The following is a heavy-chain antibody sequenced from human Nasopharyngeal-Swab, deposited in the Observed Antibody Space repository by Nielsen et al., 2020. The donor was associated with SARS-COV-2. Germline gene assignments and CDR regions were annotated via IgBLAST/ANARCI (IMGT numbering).Heavy chain of an antibody. CDR2: ISSSSSTI. V-gene: IGHV3-48*01. J-gene: IGHJ4*02. D-gene: IGHD3-10*01. CDR3: TRDDGSLGDY. CDR1: GFTFNDYS. Sequence: GESLKISCAASGFTFNDYSMNWVRQAPGKGLEWVSYISSSSSTIYYADSVKGRFTISRDSAKNALYLEMNSLRAEDTAVYYCTRDDGSLGDYWGQGTLVTVSS.